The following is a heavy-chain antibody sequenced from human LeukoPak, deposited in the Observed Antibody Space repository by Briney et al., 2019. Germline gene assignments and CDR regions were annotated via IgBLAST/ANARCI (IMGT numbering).Heavy chain of an antibody. CDR2: IWYDGSNK. J-gene: IGHJ4*02. Sequence: GGSLRLSCATSGFTFSSYGMHWVRQAPGKGLEWVAVIWYDGSNKYYADSVKGRFTISRDNSKNTLYLQMNSLRAEDTAVYYCARGSYSSSSADYWGQGTLVTVSA. CDR1: GFTFSSYG. D-gene: IGHD6-6*01. CDR3: ARGSYSSSSADY. V-gene: IGHV3-33*01.